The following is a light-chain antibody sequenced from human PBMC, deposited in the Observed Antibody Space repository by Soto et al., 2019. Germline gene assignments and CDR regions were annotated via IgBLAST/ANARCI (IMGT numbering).Light chain of an antibody. V-gene: IGKV3-11*01. CDR3: QHRSHWLT. J-gene: IGKJ4*01. Sequence: EIVLTQSPATLSLSPGERATLSCRASQSVSSYLAWYQQKPGQAPRLLIYDASNRATGIPARFSGSGSGTDFTLTISGLEPEDFAVYYCQHRSHWLTFGGGTKVEIK. CDR1: QSVSSY. CDR2: DAS.